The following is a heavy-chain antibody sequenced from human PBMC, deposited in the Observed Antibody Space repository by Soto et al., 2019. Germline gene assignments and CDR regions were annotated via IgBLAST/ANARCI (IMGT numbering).Heavy chain of an antibody. Sequence: GGSLRLSCAASGITFSDYGMRWVRQAPGKGLEWVAGVWKDGSNRYYVDSVKGRFTISRDNSKNTLYLQMNSLRDEDTAVYYCAKVPRGTNFGYYNFWGQGTLVTVSS. CDR3: AKVPRGTNFGYYNF. CDR1: GITFSDYG. CDR2: VWKDGSNR. V-gene: IGHV3-30*02. J-gene: IGHJ4*02. D-gene: IGHD3-9*01.